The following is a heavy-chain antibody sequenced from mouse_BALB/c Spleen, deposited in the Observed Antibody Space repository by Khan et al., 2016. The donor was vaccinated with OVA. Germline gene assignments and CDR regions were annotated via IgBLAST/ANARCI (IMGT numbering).Heavy chain of an antibody. J-gene: IGHJ3*01. CDR1: GFTFSTFG. CDR3: ARLAYYYNSEGFAY. CDR2: INTGGFYT. V-gene: IGHV5-6*01. Sequence: EVELVESGGDLAKPGGSLKLSCAASGFTFSTFGMSWVRQSPDRRLEWVATINTGGFYTYYSDIVKGRFTISRDNAKSTLYLQMSSLKSEDTAIYYCARLAYYYNSEGFAYWGQGTLVTVSA. D-gene: IGHD1-1*01.